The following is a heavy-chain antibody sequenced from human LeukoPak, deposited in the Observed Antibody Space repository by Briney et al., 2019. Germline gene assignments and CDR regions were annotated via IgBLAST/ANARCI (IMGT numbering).Heavy chain of an antibody. CDR1: GFTFSSYA. CDR3: ANLAGGSYVWIDY. J-gene: IGHJ4*02. V-gene: IGHV3-23*01. CDR2: ISGSGGST. D-gene: IGHD1-26*01. Sequence: PGGSLRLSRAASGFTFSSYAMSWVRQAPGKGLEWVSAISGSGGSTYYADSVKGRFTISRDNSKNTLYLQMNSLRAEDTAVYYCANLAGGSYVWIDYWGQGTLVTVSS.